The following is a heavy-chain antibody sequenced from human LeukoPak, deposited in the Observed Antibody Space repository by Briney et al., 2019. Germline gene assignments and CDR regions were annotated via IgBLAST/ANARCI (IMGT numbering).Heavy chain of an antibody. CDR3: AREGYYGSGSPPSLYFDY. D-gene: IGHD3-10*01. J-gene: IGHJ4*02. CDR2: ISGSGDST. V-gene: IGHV3-23*01. CDR1: GFTFSSYA. Sequence: PGGSLRLSCAASGFTFSSYAMSWVRQAPGKGLEWVSAISGSGDSTYYGDSVKGRFTISRDNSRSTLYLQMNSLRPEDTAIYYCAREGYYGSGSPPSLYFDYWGQGTLVTVSS.